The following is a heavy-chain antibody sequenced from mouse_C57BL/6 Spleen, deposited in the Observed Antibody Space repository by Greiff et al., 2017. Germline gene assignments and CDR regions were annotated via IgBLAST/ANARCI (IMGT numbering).Heavy chain of an antibody. CDR2: IWRGGST. CDR3: AILYGYDDGFDY. CDR1: GFSLTSYG. V-gene: IGHV2-5*01. J-gene: IGHJ2*01. Sequence: QVQLKQSGPGLVQPSQCLSITCTASGFSLTSYGVHWVRQSPGKGLEWLGVIWRGGSTDYNAAFMSRLSITKDNSKGQVFFKMNSLQADDTAIYYCAILYGYDDGFDYWGQGTTLTVSS. D-gene: IGHD2-2*01.